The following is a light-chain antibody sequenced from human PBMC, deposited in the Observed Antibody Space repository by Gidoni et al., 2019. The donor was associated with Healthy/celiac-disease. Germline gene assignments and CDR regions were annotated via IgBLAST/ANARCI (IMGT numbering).Light chain of an antibody. CDR3: QQYGSSPT. J-gene: IGKJ1*01. V-gene: IGKV3-20*01. Sequence: IVLTQPPGTLSLSPGARATLSCRASQSVSSSYLAWYQQKPGQAPRLHIYGASSRATGIPDRFSGSGSGTDFTLTISRLEPEDFAVYYCQQYGSSPTFGQGTKVEIK. CDR1: QSVSSSY. CDR2: GAS.